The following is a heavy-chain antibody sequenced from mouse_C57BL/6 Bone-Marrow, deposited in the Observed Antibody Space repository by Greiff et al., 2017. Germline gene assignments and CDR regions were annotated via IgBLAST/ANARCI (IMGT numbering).Heavy chain of an antibody. V-gene: IGHV14-2*01. J-gene: IGHJ1*03. CDR1: GFNIKDYY. Sequence: EVKLEESGAELVKPGASVKLSCTASGFNIKDYYMHWVKQRTEQGLEWIGRIDPEDGETKYAPKFQGKATITADTSSNTAYLQLSSLTSEDTAVYYCARPIYDGYYVGWYFDVWGTGTTVTVSS. CDR3: ARPIYDGYYVGWYFDV. D-gene: IGHD2-3*01. CDR2: IDPEDGET.